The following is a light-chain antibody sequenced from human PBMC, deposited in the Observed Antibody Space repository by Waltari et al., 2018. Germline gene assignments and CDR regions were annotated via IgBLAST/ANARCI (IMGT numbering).Light chain of an antibody. CDR3: QQYNTYPAT. CDR2: KAS. V-gene: IGKV1-5*03. Sequence: DIQMTQSPSSLSASVGDRVTITCRASQRISYWLAWYPQQPGKAPKLLVYKASSLESGVPSRFSGSVSGTEYTLTISSLQPDDFATYYCQQYNTYPATFGQGTKVEIK. CDR1: QRISYW. J-gene: IGKJ2*01.